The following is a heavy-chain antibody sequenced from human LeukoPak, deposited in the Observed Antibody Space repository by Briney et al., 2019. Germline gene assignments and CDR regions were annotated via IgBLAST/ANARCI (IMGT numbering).Heavy chain of an antibody. CDR2: IYSSGST. J-gene: IGHJ4*02. CDR1: SGSISNYY. CDR3: ARAYCSSTSCYPHFDY. D-gene: IGHD2-2*01. V-gene: IGHV4-59*01. Sequence: SETLSLTCTVSSGSISNYYWSWIRQPPGKGLEWIGYIYSSGSTNYNPSLKSRVTISVDTSKTQFSLKLSSVTAADTAVYYCARAYCSSTSCYPHFDYWGQGTLVTVSS.